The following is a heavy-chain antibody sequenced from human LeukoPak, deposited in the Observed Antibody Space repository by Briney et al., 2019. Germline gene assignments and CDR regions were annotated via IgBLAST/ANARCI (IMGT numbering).Heavy chain of an antibody. J-gene: IGHJ4*02. Sequence: SETLSLTCTVSGGSISSYYWSWIRQPPGKGLEWIGYIYYSGSTNYNPSLKSRVTISVDTSKNQFSLRLSSVTAADTAVYYCARHYDFWSGPFDYWGQGTLVTVYS. CDR2: IYYSGST. CDR1: GGSISSYY. CDR3: ARHYDFWSGPFDY. V-gene: IGHV4-59*08. D-gene: IGHD3-3*01.